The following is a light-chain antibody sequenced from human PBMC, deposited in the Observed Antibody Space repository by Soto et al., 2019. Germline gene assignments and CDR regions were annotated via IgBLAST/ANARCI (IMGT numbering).Light chain of an antibody. Sequence: EIVLTQSPGTLSLSPGDRATLSCRASQSVSSNFLAWYQQKPGQAPRLLIYGASIRATGIPDRFSGSGSGTDFTLTIRRLEPEDFAMYFCQKYSSVPLFGPGTKVDIK. V-gene: IGKV3-20*01. CDR3: QKYSSVPL. CDR1: QSVSSNF. CDR2: GAS. J-gene: IGKJ3*01.